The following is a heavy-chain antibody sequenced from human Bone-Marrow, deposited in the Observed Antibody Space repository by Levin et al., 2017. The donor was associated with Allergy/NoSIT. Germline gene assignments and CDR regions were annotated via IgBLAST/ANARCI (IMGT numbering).Heavy chain of an antibody. CDR3: ARDLSPLTPDDYNLDV. CDR1: GFTLSRHS. CDR2: ISSGADNK. Sequence: QPGGSLRLSCAASGFTLSRHSVFWVRQAPGKGLEWVTLISSGADNKAYADFVQGRFTISRDNSKNMVYLQLNSLRPDDTGIYYCARDLSPLTPDDYNLDVWGQGTTVSVSS. J-gene: IGHJ6*02. D-gene: IGHD4-11*01. V-gene: IGHV3-30-3*01.